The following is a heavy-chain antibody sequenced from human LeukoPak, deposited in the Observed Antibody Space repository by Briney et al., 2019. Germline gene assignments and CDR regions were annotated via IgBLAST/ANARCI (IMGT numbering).Heavy chain of an antibody. D-gene: IGHD2-8*01. CDR1: GGSISSGAYY. CDR2: IYYSGST. Sequence: SETLSLTCTVSGGSISSGAYYWGWIRRPPGKGLEWIGYIYYSGSTNYNPSLKSRVTISVDTSKNQFSLKLSSVTAADTAVYYCARLYCTNGVCYRRVPHGWFDPWGQGTLVTVSS. J-gene: IGHJ5*02. V-gene: IGHV4-61*05. CDR3: ARLYCTNGVCYRRVPHGWFDP.